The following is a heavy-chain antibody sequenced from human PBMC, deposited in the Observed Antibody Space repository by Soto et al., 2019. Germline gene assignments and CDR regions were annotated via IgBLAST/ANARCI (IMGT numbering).Heavy chain of an antibody. CDR2: ISYTVDA. V-gene: IGHV4-59*01. Sequence: HVQLQESGPGLVKPSEPLSLTCSVSAGSISRYYWGWVRQSLGEGLEWIAHISYTVDASYNPSLKSRVTISLDTSKNQIALSLMSVTAADTAVYYCVGSLMSRAMESFDYWGQGTLVTVTS. CDR3: VGSLMSRAMESFDY. CDR1: AGSISRYY. D-gene: IGHD5-18*01. J-gene: IGHJ4*02.